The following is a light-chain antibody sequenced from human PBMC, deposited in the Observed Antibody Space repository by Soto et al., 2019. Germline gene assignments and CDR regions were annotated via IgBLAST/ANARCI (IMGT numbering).Light chain of an antibody. CDR1: QEISNY. J-gene: IGKJ3*01. V-gene: IGKV1-33*01. CDR3: QQYEDLPLS. Sequence: DIQMTQSPSSLSASVGDSVTITCQASQEISNYLNWYQHKPVKPPKLLIYDAPNLETGVPSRCSGSGAATDFTFTISSLQTEDVVTYYCQQYEDLPLSFGPGTKVDF. CDR2: DAP.